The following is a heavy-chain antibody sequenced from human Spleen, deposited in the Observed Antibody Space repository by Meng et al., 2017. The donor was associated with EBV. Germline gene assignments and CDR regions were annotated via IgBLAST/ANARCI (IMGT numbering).Heavy chain of an antibody. V-gene: IGHV4-61*01. J-gene: IGHJ4*02. Sequence: QGRLQESGPGLVTPSETLSIICTVSGCFVSSGSYYWTWIRQPPGKGLEWIGYIYYSGTTYYNQSLKRRVTISVDTSKNQFSLKLSSVTAADTAVYYCAKFALYGYYYFEYWGQGTLVTVSS. CDR2: IYYSGTT. CDR3: AKFALYGYYYFEY. D-gene: IGHD3-16*02. CDR1: GCFVSSGSYY.